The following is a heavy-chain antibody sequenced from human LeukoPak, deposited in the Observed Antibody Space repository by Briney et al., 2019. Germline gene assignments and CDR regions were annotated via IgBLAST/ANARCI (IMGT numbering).Heavy chain of an antibody. Sequence: SETLSLTCTVSGGSISSYYWSWIRQPPGKGLEWIGYISYSGSTNYNPSLKSRVTISVDTSKNQFSLKLSSVTAADTAVYYCARYGSGSYYNDYWGQGTQVTVSA. CDR1: GGSISSYY. J-gene: IGHJ4*02. V-gene: IGHV4-59*01. D-gene: IGHD3-10*01. CDR3: ARYGSGSYYNDY. CDR2: ISYSGST.